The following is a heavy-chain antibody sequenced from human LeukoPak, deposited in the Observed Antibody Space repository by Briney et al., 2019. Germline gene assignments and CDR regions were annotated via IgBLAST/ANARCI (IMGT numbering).Heavy chain of an antibody. Sequence: ASVKVSCKASGYTFTNYAMNWVRQAPGQGLEWMGWMNTNTGNPTYAQGFTGRFVFSLDTSVSTAYLQISSLKTEDTAVYYCAVLSYDSSGYYYPFDYWGQGTLVTVST. CDR3: AVLSYDSSGYYYPFDY. D-gene: IGHD3-22*01. J-gene: IGHJ4*02. CDR1: GYTFTNYA. CDR2: MNTNTGNP. V-gene: IGHV7-4-1*02.